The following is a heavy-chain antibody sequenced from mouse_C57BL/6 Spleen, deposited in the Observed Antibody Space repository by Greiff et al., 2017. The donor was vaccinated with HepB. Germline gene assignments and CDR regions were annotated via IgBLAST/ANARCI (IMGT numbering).Heavy chain of an antibody. CDR2: IYPGSGNT. D-gene: IGHD2-3*01. J-gene: IGHJ4*01. CDR1: GYTFTDYY. CDR3: ARRWNYAMDY. Sequence: QVQLQQSGAELVRPGASVKLSCKASGYTFTDYYINWVKQRPGQGLEWIARIYPGSGNTYYNEKFKGKATLTAEKSSSTAYMQLSSLTSEDSAVYFCARRWNYAMDYWGQGTSVTVSS. V-gene: IGHV1-76*01.